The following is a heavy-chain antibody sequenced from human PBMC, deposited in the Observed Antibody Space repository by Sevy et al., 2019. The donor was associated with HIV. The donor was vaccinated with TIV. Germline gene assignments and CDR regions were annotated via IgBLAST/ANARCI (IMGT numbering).Heavy chain of an antibody. CDR3: AKDPVNQNLRYCSSTRCSSTPD. J-gene: IGHJ4*02. CDR2: ISYDGSDG. V-gene: IGHV3-30*18. D-gene: IGHD2-2*01. Sequence: GGSLRLSCAASGFTFSNYAMHWVRQAPGKGLEWVAFISYDGSDGYYADSVKGRFSISRDNSKNTLYLQMNSLRAEDTAVYYCAKDPVNQNLRYCSSTRCSSTPDWGQGTLVTVSS. CDR1: GFTFSNYA.